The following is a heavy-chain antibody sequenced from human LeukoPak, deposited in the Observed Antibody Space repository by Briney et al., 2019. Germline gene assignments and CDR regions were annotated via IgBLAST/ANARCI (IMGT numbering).Heavy chain of an antibody. CDR1: GCSFTSYW. D-gene: IGHD2-15*01. V-gene: IGHV5-51*01. J-gene: IGHJ4*02. CDR2: IYPGDSDT. Sequence: GESLKISCKGSGCSFTSYWIGWVRQMPGKGLEWMGIIYPGDSDTRYSPSFQGQVTISADKSISTAYLQWSSLKASDTAMYYCARQFKYCSGGSCYQYYFDYWGQGTLVTVSS. CDR3: ARQFKYCSGGSCYQYYFDY.